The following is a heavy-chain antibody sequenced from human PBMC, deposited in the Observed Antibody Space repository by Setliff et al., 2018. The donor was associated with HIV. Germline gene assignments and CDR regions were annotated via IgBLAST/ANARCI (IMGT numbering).Heavy chain of an antibody. V-gene: IGHV4-61*10. J-gene: IGHJ5*02. CDR2: FDSSGGT. CDR1: GDSVRSSRYY. D-gene: IGHD5-18*01. CDR3: ARDGRYSFGYNWFDP. Sequence: SETLSLTCTVSGDSVRSSRYYWSWIRQPAGMGLEWIGRFDSSGGTDYNPSLKSRVTISKDTSKNQFSLKLSSVTAADTAVYYCARDGRYSFGYNWFDPWGQGTLVTVSS.